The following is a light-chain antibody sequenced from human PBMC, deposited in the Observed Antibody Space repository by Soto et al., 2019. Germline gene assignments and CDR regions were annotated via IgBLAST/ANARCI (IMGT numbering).Light chain of an antibody. Sequence: DMVMTQSPATLSVSPGESATLSCRASQSVSSNVAWCQQKPGQAPRLLIYSVSTRATGIPARFSGSGSGTEFTLTISSLQSEDFAIYYCQQYNKWTPWTFGQGTKVEIK. CDR2: SVS. V-gene: IGKV3-15*01. J-gene: IGKJ1*01. CDR1: QSVSSN. CDR3: QQYNKWTPWT.